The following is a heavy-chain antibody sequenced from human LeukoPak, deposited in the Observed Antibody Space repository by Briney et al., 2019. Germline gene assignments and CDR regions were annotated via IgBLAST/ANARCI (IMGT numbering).Heavy chain of an antibody. Sequence: GGSLRLSCAASGFTFSNYAMSWVRQAPGKGLEWVSAITGSGSGIYYADSMKSRFTISRDNSKDTLYLQINSLRAEDTAVYYCAKWGDYDVLTGYYVSDYWGQGTLVTVSS. D-gene: IGHD3-9*01. J-gene: IGHJ4*02. CDR2: ITGSGSGI. V-gene: IGHV3-23*01. CDR3: AKWGDYDVLTGYYVSDY. CDR1: GFTFSNYA.